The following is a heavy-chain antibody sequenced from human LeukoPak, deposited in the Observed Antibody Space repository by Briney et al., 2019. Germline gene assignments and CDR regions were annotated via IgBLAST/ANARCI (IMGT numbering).Heavy chain of an antibody. Sequence: SETLSLTCTVSGGSISGYYWSWIRQPPGKGLEWIGNIFYSGNTNYNPSVQSRVTLSADTSKNQFSLKVTSVTAADTAVYYCARASSGYYWDFDYWGQGALVTVSS. J-gene: IGHJ4*02. CDR3: ARASSGYYWDFDY. V-gene: IGHV4-59*08. D-gene: IGHD3-22*01. CDR2: IFYSGNT. CDR1: GGSISGYY.